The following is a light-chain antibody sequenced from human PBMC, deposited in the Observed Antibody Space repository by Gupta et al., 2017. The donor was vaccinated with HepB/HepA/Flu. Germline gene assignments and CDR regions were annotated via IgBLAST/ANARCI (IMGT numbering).Light chain of an antibody. CDR3: QQCDSTPFT. CDR1: QSISSY. CDR2: AAS. J-gene: IGKJ3*01. Sequence: DSHLTQSPSSLSASVGDRVTITCRASQSISSYLAWYQQKPGKVPKLLIYAASSLQRGVPSRFSGSGSGTDFTLTISNLQPEDFATYYCQQCDSTPFTFGHGTKVDIK. V-gene: IGKV1-39*01.